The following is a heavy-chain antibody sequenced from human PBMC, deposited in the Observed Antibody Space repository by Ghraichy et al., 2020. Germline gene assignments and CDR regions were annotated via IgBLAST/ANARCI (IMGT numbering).Heavy chain of an antibody. CDR3: ARAHYYDSSGYHHDAFDI. V-gene: IGHV1-2*06. Sequence: ASVKVSCKASGYTFTGYYMHWVRQAPGQGLEWLGRINPNSGGTNSAQKFQGRVTLTRDTSISTAYMELSRLRSDDTAVYYCARAHYYDSSGYHHDAFDIWGQGTMVTVSS. J-gene: IGHJ3*02. D-gene: IGHD3-22*01. CDR2: INPNSGGT. CDR1: GYTFTGYY.